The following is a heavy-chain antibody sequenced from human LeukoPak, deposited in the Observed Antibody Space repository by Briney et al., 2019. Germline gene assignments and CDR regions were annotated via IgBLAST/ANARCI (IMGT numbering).Heavy chain of an antibody. D-gene: IGHD6-6*01. CDR2: ISWNSGSI. CDR1: GFTFDDYA. CDR3: AKDARGSYSSSSDFDY. V-gene: IGHV3-9*01. J-gene: IGHJ4*02. Sequence: GGSLRLSCAASGFTFDDYAMHWVRQAPGKGLEWVSGISWNSGSIGYADSVKGRFTISRDNAKNSLYLQMNSLRAEDTALYYCAKDARGSYSSSSDFDYWGQGTLVTVSS.